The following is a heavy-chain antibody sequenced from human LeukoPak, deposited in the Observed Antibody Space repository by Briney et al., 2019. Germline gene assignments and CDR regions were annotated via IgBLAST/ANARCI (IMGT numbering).Heavy chain of an antibody. J-gene: IGHJ3*02. CDR1: GYTFTGYY. Sequence: ASVKVSCKASGYTFTGYYMHWVRQAPGQGLEWMGWINPNSGGTNYAQKFQGRVTMTRDTSISTAYMELSRLRSDDTAVYYCAREGVVAAVSGAFDIWGQGTMVTVSS. D-gene: IGHD2-15*01. V-gene: IGHV1-2*02. CDR3: AREGVVAAVSGAFDI. CDR2: INPNSGGT.